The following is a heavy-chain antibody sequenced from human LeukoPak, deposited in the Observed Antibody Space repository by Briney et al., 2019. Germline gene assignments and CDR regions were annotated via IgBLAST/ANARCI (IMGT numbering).Heavy chain of an antibody. CDR1: GGTFSSYA. CDR3: AREEGYDKNWFDP. Sequence: SVKVSCKASGGTFSSYAISWVRQAPGQGLEWMGRIIPILGIANYAQKFQGRVTITADKSTSTAYMELSSLRPEDTAVYYCAREEGYDKNWFDPWGQGTLVTVSS. V-gene: IGHV1-69*04. J-gene: IGHJ5*02. CDR2: IIPILGIA. D-gene: IGHD3-3*01.